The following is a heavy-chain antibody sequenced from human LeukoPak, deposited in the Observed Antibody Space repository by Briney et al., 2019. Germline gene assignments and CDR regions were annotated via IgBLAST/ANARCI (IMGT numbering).Heavy chain of an antibody. CDR3: ARPYYYDSSGSLNGFDY. V-gene: IGHV1-69*13. J-gene: IGHJ4*02. Sequence: SVKVSCKASGGTFSSYAISWVRQAPGQGLEWMGGIIPIFGTANYAQKFQGRVTITADESTSTAYMELSSLRSEDTAVYYCARPYYYDSSGSLNGFDYWGQGTLVTVSS. D-gene: IGHD3-22*01. CDR2: IIPIFGTA. CDR1: GGTFSSYA.